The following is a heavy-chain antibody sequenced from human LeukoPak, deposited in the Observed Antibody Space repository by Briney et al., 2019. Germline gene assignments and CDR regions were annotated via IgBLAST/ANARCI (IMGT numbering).Heavy chain of an antibody. CDR1: GGSISSGGYY. Sequence: PSETLSLTCTVSGGSISSGGYYWSWIRQHPGKGLEWIGYIYYSGSTYYNPSLKSRVTISVDTSKSQFSLKLSSVTAADTAVYYCARDLENDAFDIWGQGTMVTVSS. J-gene: IGHJ3*02. V-gene: IGHV4-31*03. CDR2: IYYSGST. CDR3: ARDLENDAFDI.